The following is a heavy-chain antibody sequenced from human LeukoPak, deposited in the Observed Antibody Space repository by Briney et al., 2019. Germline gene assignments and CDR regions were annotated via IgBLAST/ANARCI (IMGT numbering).Heavy chain of an antibody. J-gene: IGHJ4*02. CDR3: AKDPRDYYDSSGYYYRWFYFDY. CDR2: ISYDGSNK. D-gene: IGHD3-22*01. Sequence: GRSLTLSCAASGFTFSSYGMHWVRQAPGKGLEWVAVISYDGSNKYYADSVKGRFTISRDNSKNTLYLQMNSLRAEDTAVYYCAKDPRDYYDSSGYYYRWFYFDYWGQGTLVTVSS. CDR1: GFTFSSYG. V-gene: IGHV3-30*18.